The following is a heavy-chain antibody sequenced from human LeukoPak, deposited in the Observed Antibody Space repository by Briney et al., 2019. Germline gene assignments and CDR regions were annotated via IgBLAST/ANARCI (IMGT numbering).Heavy chain of an antibody. CDR2: INPSRGST. D-gene: IGHD3-10*01. CDR1: GYTFTSYY. Sequence: ASVKVSCKASGYTFTSYYKHWVRQAPGQGLEWMGIINPSRGSTSYAQTFQGRDTMSRDTSTSTVYMELSSLRSEDTAVYYCARGPLYYYGSGRYQLDYWAREPWSASPQ. CDR3: ARGPLYYYGSGRYQLDY. V-gene: IGHV1-46*03. J-gene: IGHJ4*02.